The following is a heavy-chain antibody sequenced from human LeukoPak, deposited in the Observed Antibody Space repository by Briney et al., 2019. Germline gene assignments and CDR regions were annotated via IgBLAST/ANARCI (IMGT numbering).Heavy chain of an antibody. CDR1: GGSISSYD. V-gene: IGHV4-59*01. CDR2: IFYTGST. D-gene: IGHD1-26*01. J-gene: IGHJ4*02. CDR3: ARSRSSALEVDY. Sequence: PSETLSLTCTVSGGSISSYDWSWIRQPPGKGLEWIGYIFYTGSTNYNPSLKSRVTISVDTSKNQFSLKLSSVTAADSAVYYCARSRSSALEVDYWGQGTLVAVSS.